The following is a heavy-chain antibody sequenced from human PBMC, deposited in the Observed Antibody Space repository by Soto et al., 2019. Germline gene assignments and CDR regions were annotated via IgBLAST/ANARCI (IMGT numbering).Heavy chain of an antibody. CDR1: GFTFGDYA. Sequence: PGGSLRLSCTASGFTFGDYAMSWFRQAPGKGLEGVGFIRSKAYGGTTEYAASVKGRFTISRDDSKSIAYLQMNSLKTEDTAVYYCTRDLEGEGLYYYYGMDVWGQGTTVTVSS. CDR2: IRSKAYGGTT. D-gene: IGHD3-16*01. V-gene: IGHV3-49*03. J-gene: IGHJ6*02. CDR3: TRDLEGEGLYYYYGMDV.